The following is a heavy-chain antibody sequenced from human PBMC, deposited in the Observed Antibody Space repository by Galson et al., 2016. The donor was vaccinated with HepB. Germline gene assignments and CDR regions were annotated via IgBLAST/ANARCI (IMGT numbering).Heavy chain of an antibody. CDR1: GLTFSEAW. D-gene: IGHD3-10*01. Sequence: SLRLSCAASGLTFSEAWMSWVRQAPGKGLEWVGHIKNKAEGGTTDYAAAVRDRFSISRDDSKNTVYLQMNSLKTDDTAVYYCTQAGGDYWGQGALVTVSS. V-gene: IGHV3-15*01. CDR2: IKNKAEGGTT. J-gene: IGHJ4*02. CDR3: TQAGGDY.